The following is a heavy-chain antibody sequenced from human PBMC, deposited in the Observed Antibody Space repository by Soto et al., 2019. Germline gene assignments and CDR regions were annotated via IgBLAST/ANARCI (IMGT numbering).Heavy chain of an antibody. D-gene: IGHD3-16*01. J-gene: IGHJ1*01. CDR3: ARWGTTGGLDV. Sequence: QVQLVESGGGVVQPGTSLRVSCVGSGFTFRSYVIHWVRQAPGKGLEWVALTSYDGSDKYYDDSVRGRFTNSRDNSRNTVARQMDSLRLEDTALYYCARWGTTGGLDVWGQGTLVSVSS. CDR2: TSYDGSDK. V-gene: IGHV3-30*19. CDR1: GFTFRSYV.